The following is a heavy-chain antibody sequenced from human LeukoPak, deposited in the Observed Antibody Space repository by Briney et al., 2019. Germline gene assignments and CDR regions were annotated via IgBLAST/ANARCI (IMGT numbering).Heavy chain of an antibody. CDR3: TRPRGDSSSWYFDY. Sequence: PGGSLRLSCAASGFTFSGSAMHWVRQASGKGREWVGRIRSKANSYATAYAASVKGRFTIARDDSKNTAYLQMNSLKTEDTAVYYCTRPRGDSSSWYFDYWGQGTLATVSS. V-gene: IGHV3-73*01. J-gene: IGHJ4*02. CDR2: IRSKANSYAT. CDR1: GFTFSGSA. D-gene: IGHD6-13*01.